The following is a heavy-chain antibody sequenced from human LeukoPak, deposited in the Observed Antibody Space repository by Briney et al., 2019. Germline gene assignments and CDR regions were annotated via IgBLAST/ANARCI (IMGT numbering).Heavy chain of an antibody. CDR1: GRTFSSYA. V-gene: IGHV1-69*13. CDR3: PRASLYYYHGMDV. J-gene: IGHJ6*02. CDR2: IIPIFGTA. Sequence: SVKVSCKASGRTFSSYAISWVRQAPGQGLEWMGGIIPIFGTANYAQKFQGRVTITGDESTSTAYMELSSLRSEDTAVYYCPRASLYYYHGMDVWGQGTMVTVSS.